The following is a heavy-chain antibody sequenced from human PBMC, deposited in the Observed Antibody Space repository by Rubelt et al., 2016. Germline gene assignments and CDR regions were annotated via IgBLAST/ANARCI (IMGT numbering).Heavy chain of an antibody. CDR3: AGETAPDGGNSLGIDY. Sequence: EVQLVESGGGLVQPGGSLRLSCAASGFTFSNYWMSWVRQPPGKGLEWVANIKQDGSEKYYVESVKGRFTTSRDNAEKSLYLQMHSLRDEDTALYYCAGETAPDGGNSLGIDYWGKGTLVTVSS. CDR1: GFTFSNYW. CDR2: IKQDGSEK. D-gene: IGHD4-23*01. V-gene: IGHV3-7*03. J-gene: IGHJ4*02.